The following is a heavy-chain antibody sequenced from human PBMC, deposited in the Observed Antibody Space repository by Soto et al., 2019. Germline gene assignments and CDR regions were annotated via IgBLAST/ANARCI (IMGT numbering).Heavy chain of an antibody. D-gene: IGHD1-1*01. J-gene: IGHJ6*02. CDR1: GFALSDYA. CDR2: SSGSGGTT. Sequence: EVQLLESGGGLVQPGGSLRLSCAASGFALSDYAMTWVRQAPGKGLEWVAASSGSGGTTHYADSVKGRFTISRDNSKNTLYLQVDSLRAEDTAVYYCAKDLALWRGHNGPYAMDVWGQGTTVIVSS. CDR3: AKDLALWRGHNGPYAMDV. V-gene: IGHV3-23*01.